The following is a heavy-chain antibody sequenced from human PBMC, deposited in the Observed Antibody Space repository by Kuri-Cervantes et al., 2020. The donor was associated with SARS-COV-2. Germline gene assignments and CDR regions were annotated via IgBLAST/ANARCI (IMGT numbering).Heavy chain of an antibody. CDR1: GYSFTSYW. Sequence: KVSCKGSGYSFTSYWIGWVRQMPGKGLEWMGIIYPGDSDTRYSPSFQGQVTISADKPISTAYLQWSSLKASDTAMYYCARGTGTWGYYMDVWGKGTTVTVSS. CDR3: ARGTGTWGYYMDV. V-gene: IGHV5-51*04. J-gene: IGHJ6*03. D-gene: IGHD1-1*01. CDR2: IYPGDSDT.